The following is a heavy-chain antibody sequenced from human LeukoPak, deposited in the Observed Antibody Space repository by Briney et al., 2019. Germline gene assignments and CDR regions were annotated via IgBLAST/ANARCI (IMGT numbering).Heavy chain of an antibody. CDR2: IYYSGST. Sequence: SETLSLTCTVSGGSISSYQWSWIRQPPGKGLEWIGYIYYSGSTNYNPSLKSRVTMSVDTSKNQFSLKLSSVTAADTAVYYCARFFWSNSKRLDYWGQGTVVTVSS. CDR1: GGSISSYQ. CDR3: ARFFWSNSKRLDY. J-gene: IGHJ4*02. D-gene: IGHD3-3*01. V-gene: IGHV4-59*08.